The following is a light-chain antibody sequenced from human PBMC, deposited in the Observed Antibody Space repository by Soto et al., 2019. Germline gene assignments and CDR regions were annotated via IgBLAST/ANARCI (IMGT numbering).Light chain of an antibody. Sequence: EIVLTQSPATLSLSPGERATLSCRASQSVRSHLVWYRQKPGQAPRLLIYDASNRATGIPARFSGSGSGTDFTRTISSLEPEDFAVYYCQHRAAWPITFGGGTKVEI. J-gene: IGKJ4*01. V-gene: IGKV3-11*01. CDR3: QHRAAWPIT. CDR2: DAS. CDR1: QSVRSH.